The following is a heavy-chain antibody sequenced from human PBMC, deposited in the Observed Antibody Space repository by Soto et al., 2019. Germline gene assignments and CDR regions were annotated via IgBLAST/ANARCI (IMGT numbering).Heavy chain of an antibody. CDR2: VNPNSGNT. V-gene: IGHV1-8*01. CDR3: ARASYLDPAFDT. D-gene: IGHD3-10*01. CDR1: GYTFTSYD. J-gene: IGHJ3*02. Sequence: QVQLVQSGAEVKRPGASVKVSCKASGYTFTSYDFNWVRQAPGQGLEWMGWVNPNSGNTDYAQKFQGRVTMTRNTSTRTAYMELSSLRSEDTAVYYCARASYLDPAFDTWGQGTMVTVSS.